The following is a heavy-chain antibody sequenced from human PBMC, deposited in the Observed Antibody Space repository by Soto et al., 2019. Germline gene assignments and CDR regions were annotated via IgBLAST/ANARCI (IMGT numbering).Heavy chain of an antibody. J-gene: IGHJ4*02. V-gene: IGHV3-23*01. CDR2: ISGSGAGT. D-gene: IGHD3-10*02. CDR1: GFTVSSYA. Sequence: EVQLLESGGGLVQPGGSLRLSCAASGFTVSSYAMTWVRQAPGKGLEWVSAISGSGAGTHHADSVKGRFTISRDNSKNTMYLQMNSVRAEDTAVYYCAENMFGDTDYFDYWGQGTLVTVSS. CDR3: AENMFGDTDYFDY.